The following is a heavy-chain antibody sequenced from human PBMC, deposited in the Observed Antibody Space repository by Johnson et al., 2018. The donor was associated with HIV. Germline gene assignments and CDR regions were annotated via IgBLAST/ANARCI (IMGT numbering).Heavy chain of an antibody. D-gene: IGHD4/OR15-4a*01. CDR3: ARGRLVITPHWVVAFDI. J-gene: IGHJ3*02. CDR2: IKQDGSDK. CDR1: GFTFSSYY. Sequence: VQLVESGGGLVQPGGSLRLSCAASGFTFSSYYMSWVRQAPGKGLEWVANIKQDGSDKYYVDSVKGGFTISRDNAKNSLYLQVNSLTAEDTAIYYCARGRLVITPHWVVAFDIWGQGTMLTVSS. V-gene: IGHV3-7*05.